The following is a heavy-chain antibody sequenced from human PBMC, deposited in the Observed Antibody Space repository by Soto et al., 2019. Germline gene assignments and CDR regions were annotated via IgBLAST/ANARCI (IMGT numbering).Heavy chain of an antibody. D-gene: IGHD6-13*01. CDR3: AREAPRIAAAGPYFDY. CDR1: GYTFTGYY. J-gene: IGHJ4*02. CDR2: INPNSGGT. Sequence: ASVKVSCKASGYTFTGYYMHWVRQAPGRGLEWMGWINPNSGGTNYAQKFQGRVTMTRDTSISTAYMELSRLRSDDTAVHYCAREAPRIAAAGPYFDYWGQGTLVTVSS. V-gene: IGHV1-2*02.